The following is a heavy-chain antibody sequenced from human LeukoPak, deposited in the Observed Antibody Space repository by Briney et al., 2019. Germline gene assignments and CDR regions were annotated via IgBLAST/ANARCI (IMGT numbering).Heavy chain of an antibody. Sequence: GGSLRLSCAASGFTVSNNYMSWVRQAPGKGLEWVSAISGSGGATYYADSVKGRFTISRDNSKNTLYLQMNSLRAEDTAVYYCAKDGYCSSTSCYPAPYWGQGTLVTVSS. J-gene: IGHJ4*02. CDR3: AKDGYCSSTSCYPAPY. CDR1: GFTVSNNY. V-gene: IGHV3-23*01. D-gene: IGHD2-2*01. CDR2: ISGSGGAT.